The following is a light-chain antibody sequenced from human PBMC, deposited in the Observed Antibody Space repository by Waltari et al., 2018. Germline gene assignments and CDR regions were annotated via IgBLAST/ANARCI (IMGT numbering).Light chain of an antibody. J-gene: IGKJ4*01. Sequence: DIQMTQSPSSLSASVGDRVTITCQASQVISKYLNWYQQKPGKAPKLLIYDASNLETGVPSRFSGGGSGTDFTFTISSLQPEDIATYYCQQYLNQLTFGGGTKVEI. CDR2: DAS. CDR3: QQYLNQLT. CDR1: QVISKY. V-gene: IGKV1-33*01.